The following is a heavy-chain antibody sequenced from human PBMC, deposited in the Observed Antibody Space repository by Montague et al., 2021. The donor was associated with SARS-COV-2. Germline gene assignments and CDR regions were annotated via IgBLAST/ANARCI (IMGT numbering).Heavy chain of an antibody. Sequence: SETLSLTCTVSGGSISSNYWSWIRQPPGTVLEGIGCIHNSGSTNYNPSLTRRGTVSVDTSKNQFYLKPSSVTASDTAVYYCAGRALGYCSGGSCYSGFGYWGQVTLVAVSS. CDR3: AGRALGYCSGGSCYSGFGY. D-gene: IGHD2-15*01. J-gene: IGHJ4*02. CDR2: IHNSGST. CDR1: GGSISSNY. V-gene: IGHV4-59*01.